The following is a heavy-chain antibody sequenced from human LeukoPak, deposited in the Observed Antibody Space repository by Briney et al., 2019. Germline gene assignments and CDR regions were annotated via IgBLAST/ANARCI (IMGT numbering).Heavy chain of an antibody. CDR2: IYTSGST. J-gene: IGHJ4*02. CDR1: GGSISSGGYY. V-gene: IGHV4-61*02. D-gene: IGHD5/OR15-5a*01. Sequence: SETLSLTCTVSGGSISSGGYYWSWIRQPAGKGLEWIARIYTSGSTNYNPSLKSRVTISVDTSKNQLSLQLTSVTAADTAVYYCARDVSYFDYWGQGTLVTVSS. CDR3: ARDVSYFDY.